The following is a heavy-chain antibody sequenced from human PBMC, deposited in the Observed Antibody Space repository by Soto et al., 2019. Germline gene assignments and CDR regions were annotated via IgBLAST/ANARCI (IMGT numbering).Heavy chain of an antibody. CDR3: AKDFLLMYGGAFDI. CDR1: GFTFSSYG. J-gene: IGHJ3*02. Sequence: GGSLRLSCASSGFTFSSYGMHLVRQAPGKGLEWVAVISYDGSNKYYADSVKGRFTISRDNSKNTLYLQMNSLRAEDTAVYYCAKDFLLMYGGAFDIWGQGTMVTVSS. D-gene: IGHD3-16*01. V-gene: IGHV3-30*18. CDR2: ISYDGSNK.